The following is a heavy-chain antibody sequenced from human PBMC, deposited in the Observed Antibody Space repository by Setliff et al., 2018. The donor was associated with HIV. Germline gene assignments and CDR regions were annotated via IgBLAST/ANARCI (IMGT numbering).Heavy chain of an antibody. CDR1: GFTFSSYA. CDR2: VSGTTI. J-gene: IGHJ4*02. D-gene: IGHD3-22*01. Sequence: GGSLRLSCAASGFTFSSYAMSWVRQAPGKGLEWVSGVSGTTIYYADSVKGRFTISRDNAKNSLYLQMNSLRAEDTAVYYCARPNYYNSSGSFDYWGQGTLVTVSS. V-gene: IGHV3-48*03. CDR3: ARPNYYNSSGSFDY.